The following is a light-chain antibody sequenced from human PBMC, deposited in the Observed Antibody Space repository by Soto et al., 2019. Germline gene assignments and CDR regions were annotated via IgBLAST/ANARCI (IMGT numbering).Light chain of an antibody. J-gene: IGKJ1*01. CDR3: QQYDNYWT. Sequence: DVQMTQSPSTLSASVGDRVTITCRASQRISTWLAWYQQKPGKAPNLLIHKASSLESGVPSRFSGSGFGAEFTLTISGLQPEDAATYYCQQYDNYWTFGQGTKVEI. CDR1: QRISTW. CDR2: KAS. V-gene: IGKV1-5*03.